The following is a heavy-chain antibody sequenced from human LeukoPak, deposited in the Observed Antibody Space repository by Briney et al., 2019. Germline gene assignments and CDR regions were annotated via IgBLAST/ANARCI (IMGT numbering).Heavy chain of an antibody. Sequence: GGSLRLSCAASAGFTFSDYWMNWVRQAPGKGLEWVAIISQDGREKLYVDSVKGRFTISRDNAKSSLYLQINSPRAEDTAVYYCVGGIGWQPDYWGQGTLVTDSS. CDR3: VGGIGWQPDY. CDR2: ISQDGREK. J-gene: IGHJ4*02. CDR1: AGFTFSDYW. V-gene: IGHV3-7*03. D-gene: IGHD6-19*01.